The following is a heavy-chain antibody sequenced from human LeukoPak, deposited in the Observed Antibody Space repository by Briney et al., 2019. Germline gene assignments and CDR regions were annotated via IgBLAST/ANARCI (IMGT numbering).Heavy chain of an antibody. J-gene: IGHJ6*04. D-gene: IGHD4-17*01. CDR1: GFTFSSYE. Sequence: GGSLRLFCAASGFTFSSYEMNWVRQAPGKGLEWVSYISSSGSTIYYADSVKGRFTTSRDNAKNSLYLQMNSLRAEDTAVYYCARENTVTRTSYYYYGMDVWGKGTTVTVSS. CDR2: ISSSGSTI. CDR3: ARENTVTRTSYYYYGMDV. V-gene: IGHV3-48*03.